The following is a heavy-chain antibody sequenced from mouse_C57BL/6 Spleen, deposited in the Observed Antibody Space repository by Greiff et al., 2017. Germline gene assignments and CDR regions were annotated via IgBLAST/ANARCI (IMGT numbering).Heavy chain of an antibody. CDR2: IHPNSGST. Sequence: QVQLKESGAELVKPGASVKLSCKASGYTFTSYWMHWVKQRPGQGLEWIGMIHPNSGSTNYNEKFKSKATLTVDKSSSPAYMQLSSLTSEDSAVYYCARAENAMDYWGQGTSVTVSS. CDR3: ARAENAMDY. CDR1: GYTFTSYW. V-gene: IGHV1-64*01. J-gene: IGHJ4*01.